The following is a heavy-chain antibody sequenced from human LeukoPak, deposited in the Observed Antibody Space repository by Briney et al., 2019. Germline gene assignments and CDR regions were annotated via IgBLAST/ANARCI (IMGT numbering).Heavy chain of an antibody. J-gene: IGHJ4*02. D-gene: IGHD2-15*01. CDR3: AKAPGFTVATSFDW. CDR2: ISGSGDGT. Sequence: PGGSLRLSCEASGFTFRSYAMNWVRQAPGKGLEWVSVISGSGDGTHYVDSVKGRFTISRDNSKNTLYLQMNSLRVEDTAVYSCAKAPGFTVATSFDWWGQGTLVTVSS. CDR1: GFTFRSYA. V-gene: IGHV3-23*01.